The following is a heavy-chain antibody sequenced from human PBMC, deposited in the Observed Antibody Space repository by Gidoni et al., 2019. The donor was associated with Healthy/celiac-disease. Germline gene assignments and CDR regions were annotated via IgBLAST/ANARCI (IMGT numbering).Heavy chain of an antibody. V-gene: IGHV3-23*01. J-gene: IGHJ4*02. D-gene: IGHD3-22*01. CDR1: GFTFSSYA. Sequence: EVQLLESGGGLVQPGGSLRLSCSASGFTFSSYAMSWVRQAPGKGLEWVSAISGSGGSTYYADSVKGRFTISRDNSKNTLYLQMNSLRAEDTAVYYCANWGYDSSGYYTSRFDYWGQGTLVTVSS. CDR2: ISGSGGST. CDR3: ANWGYDSSGYYTSRFDY.